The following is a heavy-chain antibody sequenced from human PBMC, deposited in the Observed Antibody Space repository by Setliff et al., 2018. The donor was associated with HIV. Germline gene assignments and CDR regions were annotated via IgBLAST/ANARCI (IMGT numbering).Heavy chain of an antibody. V-gene: IGHV4-28*01. J-gene: IGHJ3*02. CDR3: AKTVPHSTAQDAFDI. Sequence: SETLSLTCAVSDYSVRTNEWWGWIRQPPGKGLAWIGYISNSGKTYYNPSLNSRVTLSADTSKNQLSLRLSSVTAVDTGVYYCAKTVPHSTAQDAFDIWGQGTMVTVSS. CDR2: ISNSGKT. CDR1: DYSVRTNEW. D-gene: IGHD2-2*01.